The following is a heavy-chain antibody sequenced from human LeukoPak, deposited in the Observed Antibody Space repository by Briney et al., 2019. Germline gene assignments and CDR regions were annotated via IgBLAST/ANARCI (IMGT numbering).Heavy chain of an antibody. CDR1: GGSISSYY. CDR2: IYTSGST. J-gene: IGHJ6*02. Sequence: SETLSLTCTVSGGSISSYYWSWIRQPAGKGLEWIGRIYTSGSTNYNPSLKSRVTMSLDTSKNQFSLKLSSVTAADTAVYYCARGGARTTSDYYYYYYGMDVWGQGTTVTVSS. D-gene: IGHD2-2*01. V-gene: IGHV4-4*07. CDR3: ARGGARTTSDYYYYYYGMDV.